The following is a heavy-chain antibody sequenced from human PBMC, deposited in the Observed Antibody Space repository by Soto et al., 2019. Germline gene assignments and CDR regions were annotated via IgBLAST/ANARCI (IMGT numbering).Heavy chain of an antibody. CDR3: ARHYDMDWFDP. J-gene: IGHJ5*02. CDR2: IYYSGST. V-gene: IGHV4-30-4*01. D-gene: IGHD3-9*01. Sequence: SETLSLTCAVSGGSISSGDYYWSWIRQPPGKGLEWIGYIYYSGSTYYNPSLKSRVTISVDTSKNQFSLKLSSVTAADTAVYYCARHYDMDWFDPWGQGTLVTVSS. CDR1: GGSISSGDYY.